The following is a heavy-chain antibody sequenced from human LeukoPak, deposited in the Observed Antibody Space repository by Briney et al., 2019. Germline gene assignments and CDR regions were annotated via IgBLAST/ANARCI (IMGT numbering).Heavy chain of an antibody. Sequence: SGGSLRLSCAASGFTFSSYGMHWVRQAPGKGLEWVAFIRYDGSNKYYADSVKGRFTISRDNSKNTLYLQMNSLRAEDTAVYYCAKDSQGYYYYYMDVWGKGTTVTVSS. CDR1: GFTFSSYG. CDR3: AKDSQGYYYYYMDV. J-gene: IGHJ6*03. V-gene: IGHV3-30*02. CDR2: IRYDGSNK.